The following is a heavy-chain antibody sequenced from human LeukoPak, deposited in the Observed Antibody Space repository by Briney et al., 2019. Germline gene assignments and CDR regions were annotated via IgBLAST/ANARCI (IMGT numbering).Heavy chain of an antibody. D-gene: IGHD2-2*02. CDR1: GGTFSRYV. V-gene: IGHV1-69*13. J-gene: IGHJ4*02. CDR2: IIPIFGTA. Sequence: SVKVSCKASGGTFSRYVISWVRQAPGQGLEWMGGIIPIFGTANYAQKFQGRVTITADESTSTAYMELSSLRSEDTAVYYCARARYCSSTSCYTGFDYWGQGTLVTVSS. CDR3: ARARYCSSTSCYTGFDY.